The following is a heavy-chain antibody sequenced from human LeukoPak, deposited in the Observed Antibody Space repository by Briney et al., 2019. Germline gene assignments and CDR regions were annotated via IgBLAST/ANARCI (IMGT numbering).Heavy chain of an antibody. D-gene: IGHD1-26*01. V-gene: IGHV3-7*01. Sequence: GGSLRLSCADSGFTFSSYWMRWVRQAPGKGLEWVANIKQDGSEKYYVDSVKGRFTISRDNAKNSLYLQMNSLRAEDTAVYYCARDRMGRIFDYWGQGTLVTVSS. J-gene: IGHJ4*02. CDR2: IKQDGSEK. CDR3: ARDRMGRIFDY. CDR1: GFTFSSYW.